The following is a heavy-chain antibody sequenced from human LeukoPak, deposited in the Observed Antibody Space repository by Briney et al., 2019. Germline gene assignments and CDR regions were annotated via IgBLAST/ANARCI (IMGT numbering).Heavy chain of an antibody. CDR2: IIPILGIA. CDR3: ARDARYSYGSYHLDY. CDR1: GYTFTSHA. Sequence: SVKVSCKASGYTFTSHAMHWVRQAPGQGLEWMGRIIPILGIANYAQKFQGRVTITADKSTSTAYMELSSLRSEDTAVYYCARDARYSYGSYHLDYWGQGTLVTVSS. D-gene: IGHD5-18*01. V-gene: IGHV1-69*04. J-gene: IGHJ4*02.